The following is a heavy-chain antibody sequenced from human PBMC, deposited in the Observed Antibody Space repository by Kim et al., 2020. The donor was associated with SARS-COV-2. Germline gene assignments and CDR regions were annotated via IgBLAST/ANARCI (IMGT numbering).Heavy chain of an antibody. V-gene: IGHV3-48*04. CDR2: ISSSSSTI. D-gene: IGHD3-3*01. CDR1: GFTFSSYS. Sequence: GGSLRLSCAASGFTFSSYSMNWVRQAPGKGLEWVSYISSSSSTIYYADSVKGRFTISRDNAKNSLYLQMNSLRAEDTAVYYCARDLQIFGVVITSYGMDVWGQGTTVTVSS. J-gene: IGHJ6*02. CDR3: ARDLQIFGVVITSYGMDV.